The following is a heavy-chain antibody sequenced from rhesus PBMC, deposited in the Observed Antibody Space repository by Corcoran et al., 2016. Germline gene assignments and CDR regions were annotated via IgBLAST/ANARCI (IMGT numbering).Heavy chain of an antibody. V-gene: IGHV4-122*02. Sequence: QVQLQESGPGLVKPSETLSLTCAVSGGSISSGYYYWSWIRQPPGKGLEWIGYITDNGRTTYSPSLKRRVTISRDPSKNQFSLKLSSVTAADTAVYYCARMNTVYWYFDLWGPGTPITISS. J-gene: IGHJ2*01. CDR2: ITDNGRT. CDR1: GGSISSGYYY. D-gene: IGHD4-23*01. CDR3: ARMNTVYWYFDL.